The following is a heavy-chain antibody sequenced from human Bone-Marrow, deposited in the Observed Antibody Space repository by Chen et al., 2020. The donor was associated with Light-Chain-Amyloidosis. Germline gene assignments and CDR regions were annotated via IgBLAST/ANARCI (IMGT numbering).Heavy chain of an antibody. Sequence: VQLQQPAPDEQQPGESPQLSCKGSGYPPPNYWIGWVRQMPGKGLEWMGVIYPDDSDARYSPSFEGQVTISADKSITTAYLQWRSLKASDTAMYYCARRRDGYNFDYWGQGTLVTVSS. CDR2: IYPDDSDA. J-gene: IGHJ4*02. V-gene: IGHV5-51*01. CDR3: ARRRDGYNFDY. CDR1: GYPPPNYW. D-gene: IGHD5-12*01.